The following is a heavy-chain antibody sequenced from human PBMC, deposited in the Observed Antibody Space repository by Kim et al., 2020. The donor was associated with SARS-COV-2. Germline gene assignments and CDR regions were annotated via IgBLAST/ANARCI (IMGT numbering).Heavy chain of an antibody. Sequence: GGSLRLSCAASGFTFSSYGMHWVRQAPGKGLEWVVVIWCAVCIWGYDVSVKGRFTISRDNSKNTLYLQMNSLRAEDTAVYYCARDDGDYGFGAFDIWGQGTMVTVSS. D-gene: IGHD4-17*01. J-gene: IGHJ3*02. CDR2: IWCAVCIW. CDR1: GFTFSSYG. CDR3: ARDDGDYGFGAFDI. V-gene: IGHV3-33*01.